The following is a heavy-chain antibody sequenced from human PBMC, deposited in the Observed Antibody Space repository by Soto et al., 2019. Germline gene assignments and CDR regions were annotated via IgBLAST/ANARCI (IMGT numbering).Heavy chain of an antibody. CDR3: AATEDYAFDI. Sequence: QLQLQESGSGLVKPSQTLSLTCSVSGGSISSAGYSWSWMRQPPGTGLEWIGYIYRSGSTYYNPSLRSRGTISVFRSNNQFSLKLSSVTAADTAVYSCAATEDYAFDIWGQGTMVTVSS. D-gene: IGHD2-15*01. CDR1: GGSISSAGYS. J-gene: IGHJ3*02. V-gene: IGHV4-30-2*01. CDR2: IYRSGST.